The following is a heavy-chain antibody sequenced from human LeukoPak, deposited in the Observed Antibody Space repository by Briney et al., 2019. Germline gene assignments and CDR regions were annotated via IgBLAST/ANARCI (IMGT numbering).Heavy chain of an antibody. D-gene: IGHD2-2*01. CDR3: ARDSLLPSAMGYYYMDV. CDR2: IYTGGST. CDR1: GGSISSGSYY. Sequence: SETLSLTCTVSGGSISSGSYYWSWIRQPAGKGLEWIGRIYTGGSTNHNPSLKSLVTISVDTANNQFSPKLSSVTAADTALYYCARDSLLPSAMGYYYMDVWGKGTTVTVSS. J-gene: IGHJ6*03. V-gene: IGHV4-61*02.